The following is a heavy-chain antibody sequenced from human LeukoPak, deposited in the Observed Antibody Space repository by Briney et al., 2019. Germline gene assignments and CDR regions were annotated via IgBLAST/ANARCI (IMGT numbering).Heavy chain of an antibody. Sequence: PGGSLRLSCAASGFTVSSNYMSWVRQAPGKGLEWVSVIYSGGSTYYADSVKGRFTISRDNFNNTVYLQMNSLRAEDTAVYYCARDPAPRFGSGSYSSTYYYGMDVWGQGTTVTVSS. J-gene: IGHJ6*02. CDR3: ARDPAPRFGSGSYSSTYYYGMDV. CDR1: GFTVSSNY. CDR2: IYSGGST. V-gene: IGHV3-66*01. D-gene: IGHD3-10*01.